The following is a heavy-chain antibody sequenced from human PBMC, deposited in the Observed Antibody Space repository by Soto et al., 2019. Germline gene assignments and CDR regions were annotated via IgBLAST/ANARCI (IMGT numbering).Heavy chain of an antibody. CDR2: IYYSGST. D-gene: IGHD5-18*01. J-gene: IGHJ4*02. V-gene: IGHV4-30-4*01. CDR1: GGSISSGDYY. Sequence: LSLTCTVSGGSISSGDYYLSWIRQPPGKGLEWIGYIYYSGSTYYNPSLKSRVTISVDTSKNQFSLKLSSVTAADTAVYYCASNSYRYTFYDYWGQGTLVTVSS. CDR3: ASNSYRYTFYDY.